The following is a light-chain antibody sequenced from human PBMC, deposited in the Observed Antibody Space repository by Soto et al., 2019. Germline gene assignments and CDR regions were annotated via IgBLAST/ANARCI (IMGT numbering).Light chain of an antibody. CDR3: QQYNNWPYT. CDR1: QSVGRN. CDR2: GTS. V-gene: IGKV3-15*01. J-gene: IGKJ2*01. Sequence: EIVMTQSPVALSVSPGESAALSCRASQSVGRNFAWYQQRPGQAPRVLIYGTSTRATGVPARFSGSGSGTDFTLTISSLQSEDFAVYYCQQYNNWPYTLGQGTRLQFK.